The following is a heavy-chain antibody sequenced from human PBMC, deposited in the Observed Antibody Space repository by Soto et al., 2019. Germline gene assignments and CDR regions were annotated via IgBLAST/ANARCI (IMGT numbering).Heavy chain of an antibody. V-gene: IGHV4-34*01. J-gene: IGHJ5*02. D-gene: IGHD2-2*01. CDR3: ARVEDCSSTSCYSVRFDP. Sequence: QVQLQQWGAGLLKPSETLSLTCAVYGGSFSGYYWSWIRQPPGKGLEWIGEINLSGSTNYNPSLKSRVTISVDTSKNQFSLKLSSVTAADTAVYYCARVEDCSSTSCYSVRFDPWGQGTLVTVSS. CDR2: INLSGST. CDR1: GGSFSGYY.